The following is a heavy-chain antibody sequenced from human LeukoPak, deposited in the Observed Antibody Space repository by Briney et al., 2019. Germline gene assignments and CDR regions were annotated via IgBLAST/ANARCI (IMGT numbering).Heavy chain of an antibody. D-gene: IGHD5-12*01. CDR1: GYXXXXYW. Sequence: SXKXSXXGXGYXXXXYWIGWVRQMPGKGLEWMGIIYPGDSDTRYSPSFQGQVTISADKSISTAYLQWSSLKASDTAMYYCARQGRWLQLPIDYWGQGTLVTVSS. J-gene: IGHJ4*02. V-gene: IGHV5-51*01. CDR2: IYPGDSDT. CDR3: ARQGRWLQLPIDY.